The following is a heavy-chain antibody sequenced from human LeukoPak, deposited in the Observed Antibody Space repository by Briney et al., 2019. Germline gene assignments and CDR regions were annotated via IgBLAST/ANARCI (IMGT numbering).Heavy chain of an antibody. D-gene: IGHD1-1*01. V-gene: IGHV3-48*02. Sequence: GGSLRLSCAASGDTFSSYSMNWVRQAPGKGLEWLSYSNKSSGAIYYADSVKGRFTISRDNAKNSLYLQMNSLRDEDTAVYYCARDPGRLDRGNDYYYGMDVWGQGTTVTVSS. CDR3: ARDPGRLDRGNDYYYGMDV. J-gene: IGHJ6*02. CDR2: SNKSSGAI. CDR1: GDTFSSYS.